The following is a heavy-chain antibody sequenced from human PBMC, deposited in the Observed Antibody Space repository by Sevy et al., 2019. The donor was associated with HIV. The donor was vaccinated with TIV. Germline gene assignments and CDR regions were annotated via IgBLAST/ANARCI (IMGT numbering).Heavy chain of an antibody. J-gene: IGHJ4*02. CDR2: LSDSGVST. CDR1: GFTSSSYA. D-gene: IGHD3-9*01. CDR3: ARDRATSATGTLFDY. V-gene: IGHV3-23*01. Sequence: GGSLRLSCAASGFTSSSYAMSWVRQPPGRGLEWVSTLSDSGVSTYYADSVKGRLTISRDNSKNILYLQMNSLNAEDTAVYYCARDRATSATGTLFDYWGQGTLVTVSS.